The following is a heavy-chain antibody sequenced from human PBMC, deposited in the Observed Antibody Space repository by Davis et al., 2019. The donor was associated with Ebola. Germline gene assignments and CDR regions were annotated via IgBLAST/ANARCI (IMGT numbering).Heavy chain of an antibody. V-gene: IGHV1-58*01. CDR2: IVAGSGDT. CDR3: AASISIFGAVTIQLGY. Sequence: SVKVSCKPSGFTLSGAAVQWVRQARGQPLEWMGWIVAGSGDTNYAQQFQERITFTRDMSTSTVYMELSSLRSDDSAVYYCAASISIFGAVTIQLGYWGQGTLVSVST. CDR1: GFTLSGAA. J-gene: IGHJ4*02. D-gene: IGHD3-3*01.